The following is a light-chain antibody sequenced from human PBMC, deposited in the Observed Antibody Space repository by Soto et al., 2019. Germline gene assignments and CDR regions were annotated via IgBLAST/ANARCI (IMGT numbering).Light chain of an antibody. CDR3: QQYNSYSPT. CDR2: NAS. Sequence: DLQMPQSPSTLSASVGDRVTITCRASQSISSWLAWYQQKPGKAPKLLIYNASSLESGVQSRFSGSGSWTEFTLTISSLQPDDFATYYCQQYNSYSPTFGQGTKLEIK. J-gene: IGKJ2*01. V-gene: IGKV1-5*01. CDR1: QSISSW.